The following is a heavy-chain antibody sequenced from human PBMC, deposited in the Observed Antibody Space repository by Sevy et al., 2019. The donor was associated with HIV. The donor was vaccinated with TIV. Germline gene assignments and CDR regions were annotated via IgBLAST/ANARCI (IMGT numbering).Heavy chain of an antibody. J-gene: IGHJ6*02. CDR3: ARMTTVTTWASYYYYGMDV. CDR1: GGTFSSYA. D-gene: IGHD4-17*01. CDR2: IIPIFGTA. V-gene: IGHV1-69*13. Sequence: ASVKVSCKASGGTFSSYAISWVRQAPGQGLEWMGGIIPIFGTANYAQKFQGRVTITADESTSTAYMELSSLGSEDTAVYYCARMTTVTTWASYYYYGMDVWGQGTTVTVSS.